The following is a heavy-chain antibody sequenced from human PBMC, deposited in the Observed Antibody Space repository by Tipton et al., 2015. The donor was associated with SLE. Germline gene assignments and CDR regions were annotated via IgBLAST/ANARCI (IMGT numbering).Heavy chain of an antibody. CDR1: GGSISSYY. CDR3: ARDGSSGWSFDI. CDR2: IYTSGST. J-gene: IGHJ3*02. V-gene: IGHV4-4*07. Sequence: TLSLTCTVSGGSISSYYWSWIRQPAGKGLEWIGHIYTSGSTNYNPSLKSRVTMSVDTSKNQFSLKLSSVTAADTAVYYCARDGSSGWSFDIWGQGTMVTVSS. D-gene: IGHD6-19*01.